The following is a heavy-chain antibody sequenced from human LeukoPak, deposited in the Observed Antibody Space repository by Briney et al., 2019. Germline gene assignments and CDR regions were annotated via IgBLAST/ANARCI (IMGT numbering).Heavy chain of an antibody. J-gene: IGHJ4*02. Sequence: GGAPRLSCAASRFTLSTYWVSLGPPGPGEGVGGVAHLKQDGSQEYYVDSVKGRFTISRDSAKNSLYLQMNSLRAEDTAVYYCARGVPYDSWSGPHYSDYWGQGTLVTVSP. D-gene: IGHD3-3*01. CDR3: ARGVPYDSWSGPHYSDY. CDR2: LKQDGSQE. CDR1: RFTLSTYW. V-gene: IGHV3-7*01.